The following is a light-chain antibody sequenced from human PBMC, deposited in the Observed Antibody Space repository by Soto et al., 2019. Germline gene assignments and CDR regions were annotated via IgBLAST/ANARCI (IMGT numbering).Light chain of an antibody. J-gene: IGKJ4*01. CDR2: WAS. CDR1: QSVLYSSNNKNY. V-gene: IGKV4-1*01. CDR3: QQYYSTLLT. Sequence: DIVMTQSPDSLAVSLGERATINCKSSQSVLYSSNNKNYLAWYLQKPGQPPKLLIYWASTRESGVPDRFSGSGSGTDFTLTISSLQAEDVAVYYCQQYYSTLLTFGGGTKVEIK.